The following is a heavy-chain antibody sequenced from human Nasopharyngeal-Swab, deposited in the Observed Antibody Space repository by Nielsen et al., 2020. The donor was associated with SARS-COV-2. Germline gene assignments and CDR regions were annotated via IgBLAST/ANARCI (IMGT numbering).Heavy chain of an antibody. V-gene: IGHV3-23*01. CDR2: ISDGGRST. D-gene: IGHD5-24*01. CDR3: AKGNNWNSFDF. J-gene: IGHJ4*02. CDR1: GFTFSGYG. Sequence: GESLKISCAASGFTFSGYGMSWVRQAPGKGLEWVSGISDGGRSTYYADSVKGRFTVSRDNSKNILYLQMNSLRVEDTGLYYCAKGNNWNSFDFWGQGTLVTVSS.